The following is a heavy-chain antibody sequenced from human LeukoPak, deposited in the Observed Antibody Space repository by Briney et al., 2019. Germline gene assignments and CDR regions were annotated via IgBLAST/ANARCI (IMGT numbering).Heavy chain of an antibody. D-gene: IGHD6-19*01. V-gene: IGHV4-59*01. J-gene: IGHJ4*02. CDR3: ARGDSSGWYGFDY. CDR2: IYYSGST. Sequence: TSETLSPTCTVSGGSISSYYWSWIRQPPGKGLEWIGYIYYSGSTNYNPSLKSRVTISVDTSKNQFSLKLSSVTAADTAVYYCARGDSSGWYGFDYWGQGTLVTVSS. CDR1: GGSISSYY.